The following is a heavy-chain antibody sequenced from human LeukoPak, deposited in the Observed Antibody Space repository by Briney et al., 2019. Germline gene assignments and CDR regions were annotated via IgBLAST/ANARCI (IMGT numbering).Heavy chain of an antibody. CDR3: AKDGIARLIFDY. CDR2: IRNDGSDK. Sequence: GGSLRLSCAASGFTFTTYGMHWVRQAPGKGLEWVAFIRNDGSDKYYADSVKGRFTNSRDNSKNTLYLQMNSLRAEDTAVYYCAKDGIARLIFDYWGQGTLVTVSS. V-gene: IGHV3-30*02. J-gene: IGHJ4*02. CDR1: GFTFTTYG. D-gene: IGHD1-1*01.